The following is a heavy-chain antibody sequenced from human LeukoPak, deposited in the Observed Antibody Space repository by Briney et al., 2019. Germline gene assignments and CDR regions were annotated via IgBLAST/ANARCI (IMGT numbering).Heavy chain of an antibody. D-gene: IGHD3-10*01. V-gene: IGHV7-4-1*02. Sequence: GASVNVSCKASGYIFTSYAMNWVRQAPRQGLEWMGWINTNTGNPTYAQGFTGRFVFSLDTSVSTAYLQISSLKAEDTAVYYCARAIWFGELLSYYYGMDVWGQGTTVTVSS. CDR2: INTNTGNP. CDR1: GYIFTSYA. J-gene: IGHJ6*02. CDR3: ARAIWFGELLSYYYGMDV.